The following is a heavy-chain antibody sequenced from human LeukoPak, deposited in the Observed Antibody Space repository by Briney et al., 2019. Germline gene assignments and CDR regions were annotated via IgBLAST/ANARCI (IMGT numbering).Heavy chain of an antibody. V-gene: IGHV3-48*03. D-gene: IGHD3-22*01. CDR1: GFTFSSYE. J-gene: IGHJ6*04. Sequence: GGSLRLSCAASGFTFSSYEMNWVRQAPGKGLEGVSYISSSGSTIYYADSVKGRFTISRDNAKHSLYLQMNSLRAEDTAVYYCAELGITMIEGVWGKGTTVTISS. CDR3: AELGITMIEGV. CDR2: ISSSGSTI.